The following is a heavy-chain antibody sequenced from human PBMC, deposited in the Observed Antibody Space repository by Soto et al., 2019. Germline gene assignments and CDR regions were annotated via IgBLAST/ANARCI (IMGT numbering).Heavy chain of an antibody. Sequence: KVSCKASGYTFTGHYIHWVRQAPEQGPEWMGEIGPESGATRYAQKFQGRVTMTRDMSITTVYMELNNLSPDDTAVYYCGRGRSGQIVVFYWGQGTPVTVSS. J-gene: IGHJ4*02. CDR2: IGPESGAT. CDR3: GRGRSGQIVVFY. CDR1: GYTFTGHY. D-gene: IGHD5-12*01. V-gene: IGHV1-2*02.